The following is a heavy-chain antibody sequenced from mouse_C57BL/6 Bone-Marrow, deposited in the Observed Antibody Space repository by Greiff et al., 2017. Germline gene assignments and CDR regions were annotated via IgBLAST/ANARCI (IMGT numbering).Heavy chain of an antibody. Sequence: VQLVESGAELVRPGTSVKMSCKASGYTFTNYWIGWAKQRPGHGLEWIGDIYPGGGYTNYNEKFKGKATLTADKSSSTAYMQFSSLTSEDSAIYYCARLAGLLGCAMGYWCQGNSVTVSS. D-gene: IGHD1-1*02. CDR3: ARLAGLLGCAMGY. V-gene: IGHV1-63*01. J-gene: IGHJ4*01. CDR2: IYPGGGYT. CDR1: GYTFTNYW.